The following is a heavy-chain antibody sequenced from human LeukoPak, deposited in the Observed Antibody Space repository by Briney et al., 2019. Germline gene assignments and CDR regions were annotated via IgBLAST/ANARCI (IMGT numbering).Heavy chain of an antibody. CDR3: AKHTNDWFDP. Sequence: SGGSLRLSCAASAFTFSSYAMSWVRRAPGKGLEWVSTISDSGGSTCYADSVKGRFTISRDNSKNTMYLQMNSLRADDTAVYYCAKHTNDWFDPWGQGTLVTVSS. CDR1: AFTFSSYA. CDR2: ISDSGGST. D-gene: IGHD2-2*01. V-gene: IGHV3-23*01. J-gene: IGHJ5*02.